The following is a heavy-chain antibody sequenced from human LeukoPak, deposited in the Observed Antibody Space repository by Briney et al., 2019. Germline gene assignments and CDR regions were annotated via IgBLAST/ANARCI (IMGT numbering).Heavy chain of an antibody. D-gene: IGHD6-6*01. V-gene: IGHV4-30-4*08. Sequence: SQTLSLTCTVSGGSISSGDYYWSWIRQPPGKGLEWIGYIYYSGSTYYNPSLKSRVTISVDTSKNQFSLKLSSVTAADTAVYYCARDSRRRSSSVGGSYWGQGTLVTVSS. J-gene: IGHJ4*02. CDR3: ARDSRRRSSSVGGSY. CDR2: IYYSGST. CDR1: GGSISSGDYY.